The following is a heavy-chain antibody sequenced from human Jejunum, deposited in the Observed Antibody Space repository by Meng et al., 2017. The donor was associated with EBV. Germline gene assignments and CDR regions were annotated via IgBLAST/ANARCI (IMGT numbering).Heavy chain of an antibody. J-gene: IGHJ1*01. V-gene: IGHV4-4*02. Sequence: ELVLALEKPSVTLYVPSAYSCDSIYSCNWWSWVRQPAGKGLEWIGEIYHSGSTNYHPSLKSRVTISVDKSKTQFSLKLSSVNAADTAVYYCARYGSGYFPALWYWGQGTLVTVSS. CDR1: CDSIYSCNW. D-gene: IGHD3-3*01. CDR3: ARYGSGYFPALWY. CDR2: IYHSGST.